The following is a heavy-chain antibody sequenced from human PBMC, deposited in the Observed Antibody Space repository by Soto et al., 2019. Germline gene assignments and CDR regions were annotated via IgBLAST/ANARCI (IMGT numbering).Heavy chain of an antibody. CDR3: ARGDCTDCSNGVCSFFYNHDMDV. Sequence: ASVKVSCKASGYSFTDYHIHWVRQAPGQGLEWLGRINPKRGGTSTAQKFQGWVTMTTHTSISTASMELTMLTSHDTAIYYCARGDCTDCSNGVCSFFYNHDMDVWG. J-gene: IGHJ6*02. D-gene: IGHD2-8*01. CDR2: INPKRGGT. CDR1: GYSFTDYH. V-gene: IGHV1-2*04.